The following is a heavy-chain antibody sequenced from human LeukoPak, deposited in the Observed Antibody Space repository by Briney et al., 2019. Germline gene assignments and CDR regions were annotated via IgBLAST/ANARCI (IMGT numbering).Heavy chain of an antibody. V-gene: IGHV3-21*01. J-gene: IGHJ3*02. CDR1: GFTFSSYS. CDR3: ARPTTVTKNDAFDI. D-gene: IGHD4-11*01. Sequence: PGGSLRLSCAASGFTFSSYSMNWVRQAPGKGLEWVSSISSSSSYIYYADSVKGRFTISRDNAKNSLYLQMNSLRAEDTAVYYCARPTTVTKNDAFDIWGQGTMVTVSS. CDR2: ISSSSSYI.